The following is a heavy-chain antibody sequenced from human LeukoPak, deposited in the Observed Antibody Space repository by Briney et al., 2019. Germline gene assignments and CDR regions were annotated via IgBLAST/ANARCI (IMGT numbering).Heavy chain of an antibody. V-gene: IGHV3-30*02. J-gene: IGHJ4*02. CDR2: IRYDGSNK. CDR1: GFTFSSYG. Sequence: PGGSLRLSCAASGFTFSSYGMHWVRQAPGKGLEWVAFIRYDGSNKYYADSVKGRFTISRDNSKNTLYLQMNSLRAEDTAVYYCAKSSIGVLPAYYYDSSGYYDYWGQGTLVTVSS. D-gene: IGHD3-22*01. CDR3: AKSSIGVLPAYYYDSSGYYDY.